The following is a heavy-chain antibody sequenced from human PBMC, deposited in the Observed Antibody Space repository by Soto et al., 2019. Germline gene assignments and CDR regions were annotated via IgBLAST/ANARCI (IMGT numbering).Heavy chain of an antibody. Sequence: ASETLSLTCSVSGGSISSSYWSWIRQPPGKGLEWIGYIYYSGSTTYNPSLKSRVTISVDKSKNQFSLKLSSVTAADTAVYYCARDSTIFGVVIGGYYYYGMDVWGQGTTVTVSS. CDR2: IYYSGST. CDR3: ARDSTIFGVVIGGYYYYGMDV. D-gene: IGHD3-3*01. V-gene: IGHV4-59*12. CDR1: GGSISSSY. J-gene: IGHJ6*02.